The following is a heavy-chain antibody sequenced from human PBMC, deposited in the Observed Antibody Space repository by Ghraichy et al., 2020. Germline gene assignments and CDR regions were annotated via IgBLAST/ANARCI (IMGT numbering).Heavy chain of an antibody. CDR3: TTRGRMGEPKYYMDV. CDR2: IKSKTDGGTT. Sequence: GGSLRLSCAASGFTFSNAWVSWVRQAPGKGLEWVGRIKSKTDGGTTDYAAPVKGRFTISRDDSKNTLYLQMNSLKTEDTAVYYCTTRGRMGEPKYYMDVWGKGTTVTVSS. J-gene: IGHJ6*03. CDR1: GFTFSNAW. V-gene: IGHV3-15*01. D-gene: IGHD1-14*01.